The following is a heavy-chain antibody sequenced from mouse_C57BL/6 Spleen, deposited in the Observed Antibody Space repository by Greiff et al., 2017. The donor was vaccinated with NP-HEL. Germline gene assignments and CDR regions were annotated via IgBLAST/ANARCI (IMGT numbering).Heavy chain of an antibody. CDR3: ATITTVVPYFDY. Sequence: VQLQQSGPELVKPGASVKISCKASGYTFTDYYMNWVKQSHGKSLEWIGDINPNNGGTSYNQKFKGKATLTVDKSSSTAYMELRSLTSEDSAVYYCATITTVVPYFDYWGQGTTLTVSS. V-gene: IGHV1-26*01. CDR1: GYTFTDYY. J-gene: IGHJ2*01. CDR2: INPNNGGT. D-gene: IGHD1-1*01.